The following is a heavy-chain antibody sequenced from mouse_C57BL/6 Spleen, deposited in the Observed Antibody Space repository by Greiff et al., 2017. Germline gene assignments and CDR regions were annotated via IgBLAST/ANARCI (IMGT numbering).Heavy chain of an antibody. D-gene: IGHD3-2*02. CDR1: GYTFTSYW. V-gene: IGHV1-64*01. CDR2: IHPNSGST. Sequence: VQLQQPGAELVKPGASVKLSCKASGYTFTSYWMHWVKQRPGQGLEWIGMIHPNSGSTNYNEKFKSKATLTVDKSSSTAYMQLSSLTSEDSAVYYCARDSSGPYYAMDYWGQGTSVTVSS. J-gene: IGHJ4*01. CDR3: ARDSSGPYYAMDY.